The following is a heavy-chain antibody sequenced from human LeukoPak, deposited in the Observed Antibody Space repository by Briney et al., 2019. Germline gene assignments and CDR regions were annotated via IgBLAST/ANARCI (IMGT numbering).Heavy chain of an antibody. CDR3: VKDSGLGLDAFEI. CDR1: GDTVSRATAG. D-gene: IGHD3-10*01. V-gene: IGHV6-1*01. J-gene: IGHJ3*02. Sequence: SQTLSLTSVLSGDTVSRATAGWNSLRQSPSSGLGWLGRTYYMSKWYNDYAVSVRSRITIRPATSKNQFSLQLNSVTPEDTAVYYCVKDSGLGLDAFEIWGHGTMVTVSS. CDR2: TYYMSKWYN.